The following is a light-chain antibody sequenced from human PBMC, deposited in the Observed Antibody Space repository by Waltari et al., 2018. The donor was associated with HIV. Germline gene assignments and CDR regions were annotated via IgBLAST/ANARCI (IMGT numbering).Light chain of an antibody. V-gene: IGLV2-14*01. J-gene: IGLJ3*02. CDR3: SSYTITNTWV. CDR2: RVT. CDR1: HSDIGPFDF. Sequence: QSALAQPASVSGSPGPSVTIACAGSHSDIGPFDFVYWYQQPPGKRPKLILYRVTFRPSGVPTRFSASKSANTASLTISDLQTEDEAQYYCSSYTITNTWVFGGGTMLTVL.